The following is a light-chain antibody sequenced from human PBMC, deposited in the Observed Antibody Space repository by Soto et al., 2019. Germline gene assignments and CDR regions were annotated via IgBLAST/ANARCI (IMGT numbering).Light chain of an antibody. Sequence: QSALTQPASVSGSPGQSITISCTGTSSDVGGYNFVSWYQQYPGKAPKLIIYEVTDRPSGVSNRFSGSKSGSTASLTISGLQAEDEADYSCSSYTRRNTLAFGGGTKLTVL. CDR2: EVT. CDR3: SSYTRRNTLA. CDR1: SSDVGGYNF. V-gene: IGLV2-14*01. J-gene: IGLJ2*01.